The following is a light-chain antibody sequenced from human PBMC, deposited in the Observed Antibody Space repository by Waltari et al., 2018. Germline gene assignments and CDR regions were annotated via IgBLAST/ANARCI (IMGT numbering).Light chain of an antibody. CDR3: MQTTHWPLT. CDR1: QSLVYSDGNIY. Sequence: DAVMTRSPLSLTVTLGQPASISCRSSQSLVYSDGNIYLNWFHQRPGQSPRRLIYKVSRRECWGPDRFSGSGYGTNFTRETSMVEAEDVRFYDCMQTTHWPLTFGQGTKVEIK. CDR2: KVS. J-gene: IGKJ1*01. V-gene: IGKV2-30*01.